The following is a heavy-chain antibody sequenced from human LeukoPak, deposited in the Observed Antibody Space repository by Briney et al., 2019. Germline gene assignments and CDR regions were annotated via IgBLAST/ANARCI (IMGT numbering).Heavy chain of an antibody. CDR2: IKEDGSEK. Sequence: GGSLRLSCSASGFTFSTYWMSWVRQAPGKGLEWVANIKEDGSEKYYADSVKGRFTISRDDAKNSLYLEINSLTVEDTAVYYCVRGWFLSVWSYHWDVWGQGTTVTVSS. D-gene: IGHD3-10*01. V-gene: IGHV3-7*01. CDR1: GFTFSTYW. CDR3: VRGWFLSVWSYHWDV. J-gene: IGHJ6*02.